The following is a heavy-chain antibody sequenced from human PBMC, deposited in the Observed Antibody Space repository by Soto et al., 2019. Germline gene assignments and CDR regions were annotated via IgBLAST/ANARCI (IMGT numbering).Heavy chain of an antibody. V-gene: IGHV3-74*01. J-gene: IGHJ4*02. Sequence: EVQLVESGGGLVQPGGSLRLSCAASGFTFSSHWMYWVRQAPGKGLVWVSRISSDGTATAYADSVKGRFTISRDNAKNTLYLQMNSLRVEDTAVYYWAGGIVGAMGFFGYWGQGTLVTVSS. CDR3: AGGIVGAMGFFGY. CDR2: ISSDGTAT. D-gene: IGHD1-26*01. CDR1: GFTFSSHW.